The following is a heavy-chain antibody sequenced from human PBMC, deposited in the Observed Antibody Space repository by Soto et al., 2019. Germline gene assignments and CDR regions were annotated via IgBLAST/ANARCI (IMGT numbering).Heavy chain of an antibody. J-gene: IGHJ5*02. D-gene: IGHD1-26*01. CDR2: VSGYNGHT. V-gene: IGHV1-18*01. CDR1: GSTFFNYV. Sequence: QVKLVQSGAEVRKPGASVKVSCKASGSTFFNYVITWVRHAPGQGLEWMGWVSGYNGHTNYAQKFEGRVTMTRDISTTTAYMELRNLRSDDTAVYYCARLVGPTSSDNWFDPWGQGTLVTVSS. CDR3: ARLVGPTSSDNWFDP.